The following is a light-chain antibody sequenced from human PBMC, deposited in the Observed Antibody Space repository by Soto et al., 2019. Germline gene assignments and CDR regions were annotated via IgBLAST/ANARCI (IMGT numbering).Light chain of an antibody. Sequence: EIVLTRSPATLSLYPGERATLSCRASQSVSSNLAWYQQKPGQAPRLLIYGASTRATGIPARFSGSGSGTEFTLTISSLQSEDFAVYYCQQYNNWPPITFGQGTRLEIK. CDR3: QQYNNWPPIT. CDR2: GAS. CDR1: QSVSSN. J-gene: IGKJ5*01. V-gene: IGKV3-15*01.